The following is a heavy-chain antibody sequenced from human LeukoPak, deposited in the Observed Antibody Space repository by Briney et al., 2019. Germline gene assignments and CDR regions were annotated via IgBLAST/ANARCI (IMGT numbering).Heavy chain of an antibody. D-gene: IGHD6-13*01. CDR3: AKDSSSWYGTGEYYYYYYGMDV. J-gene: IGHJ6*02. V-gene: IGHV3-23*01. CDR2: ISGSGGST. CDR1: GFTFSSYA. Sequence: GGSLRLSCAASGFTFSSYAMSWVRQAPGKWLEWVSAISGSGGSTYYADSVKGRFTISRDNSKNTLYLQMNSLRAEDTAVYYGAKDSSSWYGTGEYYYYYYGMDVWGQGTTVTVSS.